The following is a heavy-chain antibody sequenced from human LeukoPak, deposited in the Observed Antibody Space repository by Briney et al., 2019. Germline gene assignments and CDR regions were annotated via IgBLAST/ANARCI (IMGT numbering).Heavy chain of an antibody. CDR1: GYTFTSYD. V-gene: IGHV1-46*01. CDR3: ARAGGGLRFLEWLSNIYYFDY. D-gene: IGHD3-3*01. J-gene: IGHJ4*02. CDR2: INPSGGST. Sequence: ASVKVSCKASGYTFTSYDINWVRQATGQGLEWMGIINPSGGSTSYAQKFQGRVTMTRDTSTSTVYMELSSLRSEDTAVYYCARAGGGLRFLEWLSNIYYFDYWGQGTLVTVSS.